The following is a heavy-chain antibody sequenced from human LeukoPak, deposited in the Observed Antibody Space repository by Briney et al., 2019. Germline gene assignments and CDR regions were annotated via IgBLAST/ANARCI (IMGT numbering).Heavy chain of an antibody. V-gene: IGHV4-30-2*01. CDR1: GGSISSGGYS. Sequence: PSETLSLTCAVSGGSISSGGYSWSWIRQPPGKGLEWIGYIYHSGSTYYNPSLKSRVTISVDRSKNQFSLKLRSVTAADTAVYYCARGDPYFDYWGQGTLVTVSS. CDR3: ARGDPYFDY. J-gene: IGHJ4*02. CDR2: IYHSGST.